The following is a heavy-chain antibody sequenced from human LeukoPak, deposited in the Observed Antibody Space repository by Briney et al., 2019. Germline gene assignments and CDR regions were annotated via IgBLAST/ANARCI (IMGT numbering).Heavy chain of an antibody. J-gene: IGHJ4*02. V-gene: IGHV4-34*01. CDR3: ADTSNYRVTIPDY. D-gene: IGHD3-9*01. CDR1: DGSFSGFY. CDR2: ISHGGALT. Sequence: SETLSLTCAVYDGSFSGFYWSWIRQSPEKGLGWIGEISHGGALTNYSPSFRSRVSLSVDTSKNQFSLKLRSVTAADTAVYYCADTSNYRVTIPDYWGQGTLVTVSS.